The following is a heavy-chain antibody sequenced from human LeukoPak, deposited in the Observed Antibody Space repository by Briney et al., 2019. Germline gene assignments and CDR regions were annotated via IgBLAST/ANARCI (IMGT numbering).Heavy chain of an antibody. Sequence: GGSLRLSCAASGFPFSSYAMIWVRQAPGKGREGVSAISGSGGSTYHADSVKGRFTISRHNSKNTLYLQMNSLRAEDTAVYYCAKDYYYDSSGYLIPRYFDYWGQGTLVTVSS. CDR3: AKDYYYDSSGYLIPRYFDY. D-gene: IGHD3-22*01. V-gene: IGHV3-23*01. CDR1: GFPFSSYA. CDR2: ISGSGGST. J-gene: IGHJ4*02.